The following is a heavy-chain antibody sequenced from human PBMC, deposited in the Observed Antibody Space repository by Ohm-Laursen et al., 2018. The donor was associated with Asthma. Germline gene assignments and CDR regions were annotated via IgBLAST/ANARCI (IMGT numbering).Heavy chain of an antibody. CDR3: AYEFGGSGDY. CDR2: ISTASTFI. J-gene: IGHJ4*02. CDR1: GYSFSLYS. V-gene: IGHV3-21*01. D-gene: IGHD3-10*01. Sequence: SLRLSCAASGYSFSLYSIHWIRQAPGKGLQWVASISTASTFIYYADSVGGRFTTSRDNAKNLVYLQMNSLRVDDTAVYYCAYEFGGSGDYWGQGTLVTVSS.